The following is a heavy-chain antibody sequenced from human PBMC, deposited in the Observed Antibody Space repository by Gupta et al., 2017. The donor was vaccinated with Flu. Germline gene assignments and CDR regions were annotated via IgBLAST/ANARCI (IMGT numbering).Heavy chain of an antibody. V-gene: IGHV3-30*18. J-gene: IGHJ4*02. D-gene: IGHD1-26*01. Sequence: QVQLAESGGGVFQPGRSLSLSCAASVFTYSDFAMHWVRQAPGKGLGWVAVISYDGSSKYYADSVKGRLTISRDNSQNTLYLQMNSLRVEDTAVYYCAKGAGLWADGIYSYFDHGGQGTLVTVSS. CDR2: ISYDGSSK. CDR3: AKGAGLWADGIYSYFDH. CDR1: VFTYSDFA.